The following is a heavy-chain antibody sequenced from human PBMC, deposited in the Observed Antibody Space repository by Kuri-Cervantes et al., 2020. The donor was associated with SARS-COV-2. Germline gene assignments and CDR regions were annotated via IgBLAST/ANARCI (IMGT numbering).Heavy chain of an antibody. V-gene: IGHV3-23*01. CDR3: AKDQNLDVVVVPAA. CDR2: ISGSGGTT. Sequence: GGPLKIPFAASGFTFSSYAMNWVRQAPGKGLEWVSTISGSGGTTFYADSVKGRFTISRDNSKNTLYLQMNSLRAEDTAVYYCAKDQNLDVVVVPAAWGQGSLVTVSS. J-gene: IGHJ5*02. D-gene: IGHD2-15*01. CDR1: GFTFSSYA.